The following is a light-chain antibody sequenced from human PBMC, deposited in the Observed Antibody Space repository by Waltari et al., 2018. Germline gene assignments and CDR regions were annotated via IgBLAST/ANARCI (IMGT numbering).Light chain of an antibody. V-gene: IGLV3-1*01. CDR3: QTWDSNTVV. J-gene: IGLJ2*01. CDR1: NLGHKS. CDR2: QDT. Sequence: SYDLTQPPSVSASPGQTASIARFRDNLGHKSVSWYQQKPGQSPVLVIYQDTKRPSVIPERFSASNSGNTATLTVSETQAVDEASYYCQTWDSNTVVFGGGTTLTVL.